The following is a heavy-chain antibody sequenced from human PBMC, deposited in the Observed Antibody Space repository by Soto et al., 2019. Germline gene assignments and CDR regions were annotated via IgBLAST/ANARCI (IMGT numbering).Heavy chain of an antibody. D-gene: IGHD2-15*01. CDR3: AKRRGAGGHFDY. CDR1: GFTFSSYA. J-gene: IGHJ4*02. Sequence: GGSLRLSCAASGFTFSSYAMGWVRQGPGKGLEWVAVVSIGGSTHYADSVRGRFTISRDNSKNTLSLQMNSLTAEDTAVYLCAKRRGAGGHFDYWGQGALVTVSS. CDR2: VSIGGST. V-gene: IGHV3-23*01.